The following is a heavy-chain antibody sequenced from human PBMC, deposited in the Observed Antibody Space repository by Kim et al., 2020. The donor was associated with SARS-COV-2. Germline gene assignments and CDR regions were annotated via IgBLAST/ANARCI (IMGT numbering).Heavy chain of an antibody. J-gene: IGHJ3*02. V-gene: IGHV4-38-2*02. CDR2: IYHSGST. CDR3: ASRYDSTHYTGDAFDI. Sequence: SETLSLTCTVSGYSISSGYYWGWIRQPPGKGLEWIGSIYHSGSTYYNPSLKSRVTISVDTSKNQFSLKLSSVTAADTAVYYCASRYDSTHYTGDAFDIWGQGTMVTVSS. D-gene: IGHD3-22*01. CDR1: GYSISSGYY.